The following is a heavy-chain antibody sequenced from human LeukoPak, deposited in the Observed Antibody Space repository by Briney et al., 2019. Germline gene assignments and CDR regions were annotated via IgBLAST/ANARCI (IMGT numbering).Heavy chain of an antibody. V-gene: IGHV3-11*01. CDR1: GFTFSDYY. CDR3: ARDPNIAAAGSNWFDP. Sequence: AGSLRLSCAAYGFTFSDYYMSWIRQAPGKGLEWVSYISSSGSTIYYADSVKGRFTISRDNAKNPLYLQMNSLRAEDTAVYYCARDPNIAAAGSNWFDPWGQGTLVTVSS. D-gene: IGHD6-13*01. J-gene: IGHJ5*02. CDR2: ISSSGSTI.